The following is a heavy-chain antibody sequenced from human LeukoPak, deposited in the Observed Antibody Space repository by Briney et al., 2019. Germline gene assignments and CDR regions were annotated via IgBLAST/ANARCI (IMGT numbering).Heavy chain of an antibody. CDR1: GGSISSGSYY. D-gene: IGHD5-24*01. CDR2: IYYSGST. CDR3: AKARRDGYNYFDY. J-gene: IGHJ4*02. V-gene: IGHV4-31*03. Sequence: SETLSLTCTVSGGSISSGSYYWSWIRQHPGKGLEWIGYIYYSGSTYYNPSLKSRVIISVDTSKNQFSLKLSSVTDTAVYYCAKARRDGYNYFDYWGQGALVTVSS.